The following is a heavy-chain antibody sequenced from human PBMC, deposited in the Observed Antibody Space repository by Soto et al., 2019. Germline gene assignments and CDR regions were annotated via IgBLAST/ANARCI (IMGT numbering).Heavy chain of an antibody. Sequence: EVQLVETGGGLIQPGGSLRLSCAVSGFTVSTNYMSWVRQAPGRGLEWVSALYSGGSTYYADSAKGRFTISRDNSKNTLHLQMNSLRAEDTAPYYCARHRDAFSSTFDYWGQGTLVTVPS. CDR1: GFTVSTNY. D-gene: IGHD3-3*02. J-gene: IGHJ4*02. CDR3: ARHRDAFSSTFDY. V-gene: IGHV3-53*02. CDR2: LYSGGST.